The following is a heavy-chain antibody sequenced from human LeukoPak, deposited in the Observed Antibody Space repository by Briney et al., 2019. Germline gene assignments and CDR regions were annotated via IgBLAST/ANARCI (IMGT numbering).Heavy chain of an antibody. V-gene: IGHV3-23*01. Sequence: AGGSLRLSCTAAGFTFSTYPMSWVRQGPGKGLELLSAISGSGSSTSHADTVKGRFTISRDNSKNTLFLQMNSLRAEDTAIYYCARDQWGSFWGQGTLVTVSS. J-gene: IGHJ4*02. CDR2: ISGSGSST. CDR1: GFTFSTYP. D-gene: IGHD7-27*01. CDR3: ARDQWGSF.